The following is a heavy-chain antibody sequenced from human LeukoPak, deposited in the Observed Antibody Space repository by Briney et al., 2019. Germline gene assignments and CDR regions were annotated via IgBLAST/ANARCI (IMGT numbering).Heavy chain of an antibody. CDR2: IYHSGST. CDR1: GYSISSGYH. CDR3: ASTREPYSSSSTPFDY. D-gene: IGHD6-6*01. J-gene: IGHJ4*02. Sequence: SETLSLTCTVSGYSISSGYHWGWIRQPPGKGLEWIGSIYHSGSTYYNPSLKSRVTISVDTSKNQFSLKLSSVTAADTAVYYCASTREPYSSSSTPFDYWGQGTLVTVSS. V-gene: IGHV4-38-2*02.